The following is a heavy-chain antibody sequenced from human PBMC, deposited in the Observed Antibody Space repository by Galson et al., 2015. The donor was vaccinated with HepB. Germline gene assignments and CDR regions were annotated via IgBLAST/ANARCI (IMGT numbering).Heavy chain of an antibody. CDR2: IIPIFGTA. D-gene: IGHD6-19*01. CDR3: ARALLPSSDYYYYGMDV. V-gene: IGHV1-69*13. J-gene: IGHJ6*02. CDR1: GGTFSSYA. Sequence: SVKVSCKASGGTFSSYAISWVRQAPGQGLEWMGGIIPIFGTANYAQKFQGRVTITADESTSTAYMELSSLRSEDTAVYYCARALLPSSDYYYYGMDVWGQGTTVTVSS.